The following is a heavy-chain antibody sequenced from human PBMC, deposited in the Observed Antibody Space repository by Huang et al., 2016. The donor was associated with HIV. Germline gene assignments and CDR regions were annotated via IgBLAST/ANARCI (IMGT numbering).Heavy chain of an antibody. J-gene: IGHJ3*02. Sequence: QVQLVESGGDLVKPGGSLRLSCAASGLVFSDHYMNWIRQAPGKVLGWISYIRVSGTTIRYAESVKGRFTISRDNAKKSLFLEMNSLRVEDTAVYYCARRMAGWDDVFDMWGQGTMVTVSS. D-gene: IGHD6-19*01. CDR1: GLVFSDHY. V-gene: IGHV3-11*01. CDR3: ARRMAGWDDVFDM. CDR2: IRVSGTTI.